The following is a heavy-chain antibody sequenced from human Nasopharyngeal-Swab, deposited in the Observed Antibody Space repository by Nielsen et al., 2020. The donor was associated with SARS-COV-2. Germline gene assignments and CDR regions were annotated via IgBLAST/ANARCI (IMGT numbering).Heavy chain of an antibody. CDR3: ARWASAAWQNGFDP. CDR2: IYYSGST. CDR1: GGSISSSSYY. D-gene: IGHD2-2*01. V-gene: IGHV4-39*07. J-gene: IGHJ5*02. Sequence: SETLSLTCTVSGGSISSSSYYWGWIRQPPGKGLEWIGSIYYSGSTNYNPSLKSRVTISVDTSKNQFSLKLSSVTAADTAVYYCARWASAAWQNGFDPWGQGTLVTVSS.